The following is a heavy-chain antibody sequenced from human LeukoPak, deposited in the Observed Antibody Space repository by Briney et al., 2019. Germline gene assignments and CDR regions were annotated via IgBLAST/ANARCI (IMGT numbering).Heavy chain of an antibody. V-gene: IGHV4-39*01. J-gene: IGHJ4*02. CDR1: GGSISSSSYY. D-gene: IGHD6-19*01. CDR2: IYYSGST. Sequence: PSETLSLTCSVSGGSISSSSYYWDWIRQPPGKGLEWIGSIYYSGSTYYNPSLKSRVTISVDTSKNQFSLKLSSVTAADTAVYYCARRPRYSSGWYRFDYWGQGTLVTVSS. CDR3: ARRPRYSSGWYRFDY.